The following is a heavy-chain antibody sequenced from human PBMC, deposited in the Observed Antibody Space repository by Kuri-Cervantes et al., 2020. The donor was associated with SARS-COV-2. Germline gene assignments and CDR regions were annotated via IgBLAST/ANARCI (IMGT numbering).Heavy chain of an antibody. CDR2: ISYDGSNK. CDR1: GFTFSSYA. V-gene: IGHV3-30-3*01. D-gene: IGHD3-10*01. CDR3: ARVVRGVIIEGDY. Sequence: GESLKISCAASGFTFSSYAMHWVRQAPGEGLEWVAVISYDGSNKYYADSVKGRFTISRDNSKNTLYLQMNSLRAEDTAVYYCARVVRGVIIEGDYWGQGTLVTVSS. J-gene: IGHJ4*02.